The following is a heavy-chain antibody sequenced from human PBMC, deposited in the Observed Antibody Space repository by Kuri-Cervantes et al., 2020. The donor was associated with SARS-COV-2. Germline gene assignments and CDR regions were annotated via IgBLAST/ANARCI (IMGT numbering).Heavy chain of an antibody. V-gene: IGHV3-30*02. CDR3: ARGLSGWFAFDI. J-gene: IGHJ3*02. Sequence: GGSLRLSCAASGFTFSSYCMHWVRQAPGKGLEWVAFIRYDGSNKYYADSVKGRFTISRDNSKNSLYLQMNSLRAEDTAVYYCARGLSGWFAFDIWGQGTMVTVSS. CDR1: GFTFSSYC. D-gene: IGHD6-19*01. CDR2: IRYDGSNK.